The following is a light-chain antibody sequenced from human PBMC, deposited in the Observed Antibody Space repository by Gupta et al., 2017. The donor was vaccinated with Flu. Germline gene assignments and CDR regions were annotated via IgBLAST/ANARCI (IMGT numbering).Light chain of an antibody. CDR2: KFS. J-gene: IGKJ2*03. CDR3: MQGTHWPPAS. CDR1: QSLVYTDENAY. Sequence: ASISCRSSQSLVYTDENAYLNCFPQRPGLSPRRLIYKFSNWDSGVPDRFSGSGSGTDFTLKISRVEAEDVGIYYCMQGTHWPPASFGQGTKLEIK. V-gene: IGKV2D-30*01.